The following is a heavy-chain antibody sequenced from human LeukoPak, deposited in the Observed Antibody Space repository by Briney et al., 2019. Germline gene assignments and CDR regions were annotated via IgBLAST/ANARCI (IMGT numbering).Heavy chain of an antibody. CDR3: ARGPIIDIAIIPAADEYYYMDV. J-gene: IGHJ6*03. CDR1: GYTFTSYG. CDR2: ISAYNGNT. Sequence: ASVKVSCKASGYTFTSYGITWVRQAPGQGLEWMGWISAYNGNTNYAQKVQGRVTMTTDTSTTTAYMELRSLRSDDTAVYYCARGPIIDIAIIPAADEYYYMDVWGKGTTVTVSS. V-gene: IGHV1-18*01. D-gene: IGHD2-2*01.